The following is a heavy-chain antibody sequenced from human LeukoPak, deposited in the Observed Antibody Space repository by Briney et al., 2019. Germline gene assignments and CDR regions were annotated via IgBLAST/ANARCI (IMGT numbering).Heavy chain of an antibody. CDR1: GGSISGYY. D-gene: IGHD6-13*01. V-gene: IGHV4-59*08. Sequence: SETLSLTCTVSGGSISGYYWSWIRQPPGKGLEWIGYIYYSGSTNYNPSLKSRVTISVDTSRNQFSLKLSSVTAADTAVYYRAKYSSSYVGFDYWGQGTLVTVSS. CDR2: IYYSGST. J-gene: IGHJ4*02. CDR3: AKYSSSYVGFDY.